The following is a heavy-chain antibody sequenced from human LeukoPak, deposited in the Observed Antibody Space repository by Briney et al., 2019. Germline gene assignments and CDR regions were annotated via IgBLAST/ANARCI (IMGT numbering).Heavy chain of an antibody. Sequence: SETLSLTCTVSGGSISSYYWSWIRQPPGKGLEWIGYIYYSGSTNYNPSLKSRVTISVDTSKNQFSLKLSSVTAADTAVYYCARRGIAAAGGDFDYWGQGTLVTVSS. D-gene: IGHD6-13*01. CDR3: ARRGIAAAGGDFDY. V-gene: IGHV4-59*08. CDR2: IYYSGST. CDR1: GGSISSYY. J-gene: IGHJ4*02.